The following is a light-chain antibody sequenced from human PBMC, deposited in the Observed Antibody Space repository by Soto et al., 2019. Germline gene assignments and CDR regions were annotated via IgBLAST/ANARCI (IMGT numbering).Light chain of an antibody. CDR3: QQGHNWPLT. J-gene: IGKJ2*01. CDR2: GAS. Sequence: EIVMTQSPATLSLSPGERAALSCRASQSINSELAWYQQKPGQPPRLLIYGASTRATGVPARFTGSESGSEYTLAIIGLQSEEFAVYYCQQGHNWPLTFGQGTRLEI. V-gene: IGKV3-15*01. CDR1: QSINSE.